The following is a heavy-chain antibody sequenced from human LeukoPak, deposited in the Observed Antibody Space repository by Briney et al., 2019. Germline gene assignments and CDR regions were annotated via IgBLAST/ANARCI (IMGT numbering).Heavy chain of an antibody. V-gene: IGHV6-1*01. CDR3: ARGDIALDY. D-gene: IGHD5-12*01. CDR2: TYYKSKWSS. Sequence: SQTLSLTCALSVDSASSNSAVWNWITQSPSRALEWLGRTYYKSKWSSDFAISVKSRITINPDTSKNQFSLHLNSVTPEDTAVYYCARGDIALDYWGQGALVTVSS. J-gene: IGHJ4*02. CDR1: VDSASSNSAV.